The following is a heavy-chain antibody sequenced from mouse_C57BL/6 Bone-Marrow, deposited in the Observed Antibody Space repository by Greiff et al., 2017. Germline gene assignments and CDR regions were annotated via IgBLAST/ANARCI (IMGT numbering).Heavy chain of an antibody. Sequence: VQLQQPGAELVMPGASVKLSCKASGYTFTSYWMHWVKQRPGQGLEWIGAIDPSDSYTNYNQKFKGKSTLTVDKSSSTAYMQLSSLTSEDSAVYYCARNDYVYFDYWGQGTTLTVSS. J-gene: IGHJ2*01. CDR3: ARNDYVYFDY. D-gene: IGHD2-4*01. CDR2: IDPSDSYT. V-gene: IGHV1-69*01. CDR1: GYTFTSYW.